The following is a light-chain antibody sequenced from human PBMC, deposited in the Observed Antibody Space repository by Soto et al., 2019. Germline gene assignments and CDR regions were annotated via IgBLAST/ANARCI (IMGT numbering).Light chain of an antibody. J-gene: IGKJ3*01. V-gene: IGKV1-27*01. CDR3: QKYNSAPRT. Sequence: DIQMTQSPSSLSASVGDRVTITCRASQGISNDLAWYQQKPGKVPKLLIYTASTLQSGVTSRFSGSGSGTDFTLTISSLQPEDVATYYCQKYNSAPRTFGPGTKVDLK. CDR2: TAS. CDR1: QGISND.